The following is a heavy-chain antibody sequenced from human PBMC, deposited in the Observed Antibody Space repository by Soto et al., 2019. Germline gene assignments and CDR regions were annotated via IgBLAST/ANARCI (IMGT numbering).Heavy chain of an antibody. CDR1: GYTFTSYG. D-gene: IGHD3-22*01. J-gene: IGHJ5*02. CDR2: ISAYNGNT. V-gene: IGHV1-18*01. CDR3: AREVSYYYDSSGYSWFDP. Sequence: ASVKVSCKASGYTFTSYGISWVRQAPGQGLEWMGWISAYNGNTNYAQKLQGRVTMTTDTSTSTAYMELRSLRSDDTAVYYCAREVSYYYDSSGYSWFDPWGQGTLVTVSS.